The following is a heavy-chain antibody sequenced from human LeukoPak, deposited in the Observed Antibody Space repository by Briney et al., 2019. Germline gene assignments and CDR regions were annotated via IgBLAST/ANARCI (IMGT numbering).Heavy chain of an antibody. CDR3: ARYGYGGGFDY. D-gene: IGHD5-18*01. J-gene: IGHJ4*02. CDR2: ISSSGSTI. CDR1: GFTFSSYE. V-gene: IGHV3-48*03. Sequence: PGGSLRLSCAASGFTFSSYEMNWVRQAPGKGLEWVSDISSSGSTIYYADSVEGRSTTSRDNAKNSLYLQVNSLRAEDTAVYYCARYGYGGGFDYWGQGTLVTVSS.